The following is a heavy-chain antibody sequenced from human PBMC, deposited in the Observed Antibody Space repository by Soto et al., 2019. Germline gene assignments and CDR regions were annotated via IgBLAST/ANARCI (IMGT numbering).Heavy chain of an antibody. CDR3: ARHHPHLWSLGA. J-gene: IGHJ4*01. Sequence: SETLSLTCTVSGTPLSSSTYYWGWIRQPPGKGLEWIGSIYYSGSTYYNPSLKSRVTISIDTSKNQISLKLSSVTAADTAVYFCARHHPHLWSLGAWGHGTLVTVSS. CDR1: GTPLSSSTYY. CDR2: IYYSGST. V-gene: IGHV4-39*01. D-gene: IGHD3-3*02.